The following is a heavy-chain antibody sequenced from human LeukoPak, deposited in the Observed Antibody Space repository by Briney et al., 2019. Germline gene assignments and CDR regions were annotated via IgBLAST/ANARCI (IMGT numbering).Heavy chain of an antibody. D-gene: IGHD3-22*01. Sequence: GGSLRLSCTASGFTFSNYWMSWVRQAPGKGLEWVANIKQDGSDRYYVDSMKGRFTISRDNAKNSLYLQMNSLRAEDTAVYYCARDRALYHTRGYYYTEDDYWGQGTLVTVSA. CDR3: ARDRALYHTRGYYYTEDDY. V-gene: IGHV3-7*01. CDR1: GFTFSNYW. J-gene: IGHJ4*02. CDR2: IKQDGSDR.